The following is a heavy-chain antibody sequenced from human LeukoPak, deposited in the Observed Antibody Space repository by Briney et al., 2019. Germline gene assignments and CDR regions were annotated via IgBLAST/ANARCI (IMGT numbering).Heavy chain of an antibody. CDR2: IHYSGNT. J-gene: IGHJ3*02. V-gene: IGHV4-61*01. CDR3: ARVFYDSSGYYRGRDFDI. D-gene: IGHD3-22*01. Sequence: PSETLSLTCTVSGDSVRTNNYYWSWIRQPPGEGLEWIGYIHYSGNTNYNTSLKSRVTISVDTSKNQFSLKLSSVTAADTAVYYCARVFYDSSGYYRGRDFDIWGQGTMVTVSS. CDR1: GDSVRTNNYY.